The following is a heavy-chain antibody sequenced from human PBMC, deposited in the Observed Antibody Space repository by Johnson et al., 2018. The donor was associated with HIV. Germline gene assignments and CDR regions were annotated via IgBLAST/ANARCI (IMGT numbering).Heavy chain of an antibody. J-gene: IGHJ3*02. CDR1: GFTFSSYD. Sequence: VQLVESGGGLVQPGGSLRLSCAASGFTFSSYDMHWVRQATGKGLEWVAAVGTAGDTFYPGSVKGRFTISREDAKNSLYLQMNSLSAEDTAVYYCAKIIGYSSGLEIWGQGTMVTVSS. D-gene: IGHD6-19*01. V-gene: IGHV3-13*01. CDR2: VGTAGDT. CDR3: AKIIGYSSGLEI.